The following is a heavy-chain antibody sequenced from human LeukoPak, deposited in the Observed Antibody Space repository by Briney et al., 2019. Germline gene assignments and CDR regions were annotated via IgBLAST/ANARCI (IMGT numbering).Heavy chain of an antibody. CDR3: AKNPSSSWCGVFDY. CDR2: INEDGSEK. D-gene: IGHD6-13*01. J-gene: IGHJ4*02. V-gene: IGHV3-7*03. Sequence: PGGSLRLSCTVSGFAFSRFWMSWVRQAPGKGLEWVANINEDGSEKYYVDSVKGRFTISRDNSKNTLYLQMNSLRAEDTAVYYCAKNPSSSWCGVFDYWGQGTLVTVSS. CDR1: GFAFSRFW.